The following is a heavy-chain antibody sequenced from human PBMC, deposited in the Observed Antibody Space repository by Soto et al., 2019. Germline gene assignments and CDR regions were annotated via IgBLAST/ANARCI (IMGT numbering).Heavy chain of an antibody. CDR2: ISGSGGST. D-gene: IGHD4-17*01. Sequence: GSLRLSCAASGFTFSSYAMSWVRQAPGKGLEWVSAISGSGGSTYYADSVKGRFTISRDNSKNTLYLQMNSLRAEDTAVYYCARDGTTGTANFHYAMDVWGQGTTVTVSS. J-gene: IGHJ6*02. CDR1: GFTFSSYA. CDR3: ARDGTTGTANFHYAMDV. V-gene: IGHV3-23*01.